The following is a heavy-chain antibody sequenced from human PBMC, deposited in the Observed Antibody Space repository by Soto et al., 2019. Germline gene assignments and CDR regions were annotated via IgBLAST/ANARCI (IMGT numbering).Heavy chain of an antibody. Sequence: QVQLAESGGGVVQPGRSLRLSCAVSGLMFNNYGMQWVRLAPGTGLEWVAFLSFDGSRTDSADSVKGRFTISGDKSTNTLYLQMNSLRVDYTAVYYCSKRMDSHDGSCFGIDYWGRGAQVTVSS. V-gene: IGHV3-30*18. J-gene: IGHJ4*02. CDR1: GLMFNNYG. CDR3: SKRMDSHDGSCFGIDY. D-gene: IGHD3-22*01. CDR2: LSFDGSRT.